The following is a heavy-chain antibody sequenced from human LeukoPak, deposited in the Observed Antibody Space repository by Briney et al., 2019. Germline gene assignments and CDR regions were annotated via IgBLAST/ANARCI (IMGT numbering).Heavy chain of an antibody. CDR2: ISAYNGNT. CDR3: ARGRRGSIEGDY. D-gene: IGHD2-15*01. J-gene: IGHJ4*02. Sequence: ASVKVSCKASGYTFTSYGISWVRQAPGQGLEWMGWISAYNGNTNYAQKFQGRVTMTRDTSISTAYMELSRLRSDDTAVCYCARGRRGSIEGDYWGQGTLVTVSS. CDR1: GYTFTSYG. V-gene: IGHV1-18*01.